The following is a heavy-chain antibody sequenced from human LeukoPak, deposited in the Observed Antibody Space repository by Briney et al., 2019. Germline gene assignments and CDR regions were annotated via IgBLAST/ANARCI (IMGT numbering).Heavy chain of an antibody. CDR1: GFSFSSYG. D-gene: IGHD6-19*01. CDR3: AEDGIRDTSDWHPDY. V-gene: IGHV3-30-3*01. CDR2: MSSGGSNK. Sequence: EGSLRPSCAASGFSFSSYGMHWVRQAPGHGLEWVALMSSGGSNKYYADSVRGRFIISRDNSKNTLYLQVNSLRADDTAFFFQAEDGIRDTSDWHPDYWGQGTLVTVSS. J-gene: IGHJ4*02.